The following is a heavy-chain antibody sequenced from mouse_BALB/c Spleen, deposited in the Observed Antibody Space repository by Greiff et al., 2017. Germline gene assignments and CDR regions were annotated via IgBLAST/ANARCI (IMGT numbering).Heavy chain of an antibody. CDR1: GYSITSGYY. Sequence: EVQLVESGPGLVKPSQSLSLTCSVTGYSITSGYYWNWIRQFPGNKLEWMGYISYDGSNNYNPSLKNRISITRDTSKNQFFLKLNSVTTEDTATYYCARDANWAWFAYWGQGTLVTVSA. CDR3: ARDANWAWFAY. V-gene: IGHV3-6*02. CDR2: ISYDGSN. J-gene: IGHJ3*01. D-gene: IGHD4-1*01.